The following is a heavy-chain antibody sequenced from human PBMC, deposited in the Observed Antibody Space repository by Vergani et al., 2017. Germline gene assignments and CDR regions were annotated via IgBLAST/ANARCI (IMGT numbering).Heavy chain of an antibody. CDR2: INPNSGGT. V-gene: IGHV1-2*02. D-gene: IGHD6-19*01. CDR3: ARGQWLPTLSFDY. Sequence: VQLVQSGAEVKKPGATMKISCKVSGYTFTDHYMHWVKQAPGKGLEWMGWINPNSGGTNYAQKFQGRVTMTRDTSISTAYMELSRLRSDDTAVYYCARGQWLPTLSFDYWGQGTLVTVSS. CDR1: GYTFTDHY. J-gene: IGHJ4*02.